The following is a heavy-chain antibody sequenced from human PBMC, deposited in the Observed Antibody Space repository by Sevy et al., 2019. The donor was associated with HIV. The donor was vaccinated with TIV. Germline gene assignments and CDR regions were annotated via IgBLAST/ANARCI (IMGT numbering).Heavy chain of an antibody. CDR3: ANSRGRYEGSSWLYYYYIMDV. Sequence: GGSPRLSCAAAGFTFSRYGMHWARQAPGKGLEWVAVISNDGSDKEYAESVKGRFTVSRDNSKDTVYLQMNSLRLDDTAVYYCANSRGRYEGSSWLYYYYIMDVWGQGTTVTVSS. V-gene: IGHV3-30*18. CDR1: GFTFSRYG. CDR2: ISNDGSDK. J-gene: IGHJ6*02. D-gene: IGHD6-13*01.